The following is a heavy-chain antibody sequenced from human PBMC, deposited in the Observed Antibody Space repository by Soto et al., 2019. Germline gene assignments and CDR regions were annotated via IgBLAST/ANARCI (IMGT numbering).Heavy chain of an antibody. Sequence: SETLSLTCTVSGGSIRSGGYYWSWIRQHPGKGLEWIGYIYYSGSTYYNPSLKSRVTISLDTSKNQFSLKLNSVTAADTAVYYCARGTERVAPATMPFDYWGQGTLVTVSS. D-gene: IGHD2-2*01. J-gene: IGHJ4*02. CDR2: IYYSGST. CDR1: GGSIRSGGYY. CDR3: ARGTERVAPATMPFDY. V-gene: IGHV4-31*03.